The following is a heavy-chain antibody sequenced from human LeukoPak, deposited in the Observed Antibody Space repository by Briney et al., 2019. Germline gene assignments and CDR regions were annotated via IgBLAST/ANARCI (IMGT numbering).Heavy chain of an antibody. CDR1: GFTFSNNG. V-gene: IGHV3-33*06. D-gene: IGHD2/OR15-2a*01. Sequence: PGGSLRLSCAASGFTFSNNGMHWVRQAPGKGLEWVAVTSYDGSNIFYVDFVKGRFTIHRDNSKNTLYLDMNSLRAEDTAVYYCAKDVGTTSLYNWFDPWGQGTLVTVSS. J-gene: IGHJ5*02. CDR2: TSYDGSNI. CDR3: AKDVGTTSLYNWFDP.